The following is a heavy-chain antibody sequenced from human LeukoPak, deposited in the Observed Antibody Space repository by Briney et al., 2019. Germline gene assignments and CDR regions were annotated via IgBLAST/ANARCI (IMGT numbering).Heavy chain of an antibody. Sequence: SENLSLTCAVSGGSISSSSGNCWTWVRQPPGKGLEWIGEIYHSGSTNYNPSLKSRVTMLLDKSKNQFSLKLSSVTAADTAVYYCARNGGNSDFDYWGQGTLVTVSS. CDR2: IYHSGST. CDR1: GGSISSSSGNC. J-gene: IGHJ4*02. V-gene: IGHV4-4*02. CDR3: ARNGGNSDFDY. D-gene: IGHD4-23*01.